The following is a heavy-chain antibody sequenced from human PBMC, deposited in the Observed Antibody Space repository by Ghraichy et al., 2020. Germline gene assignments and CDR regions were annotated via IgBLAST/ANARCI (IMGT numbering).Heavy chain of an antibody. CDR1: GYTFTSYD. D-gene: IGHD6-13*01. CDR3: ASQPAAGYYYYGMDV. CDR2: MNPNSGNT. J-gene: IGHJ6*02. Sequence: ASVKVSCKASGYTFTSYDINWVRQATGQGLEWMGWMNPNSGNTGYAQKFQGRVTMTRNTSISTAYMELSSLRSEDTAVYYCASQPAAGYYYYGMDVWGQGTTVTVSS. V-gene: IGHV1-8*01.